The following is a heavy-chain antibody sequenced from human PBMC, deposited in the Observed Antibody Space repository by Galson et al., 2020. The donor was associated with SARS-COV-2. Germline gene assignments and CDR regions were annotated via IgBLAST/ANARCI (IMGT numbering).Heavy chain of an antibody. Sequence: GGSLRLSCAASGFTFHDRAMHWVRQAPGKGLEWVSGITSNSVTLGYADSVKGRFTISRDNAKNSLYLQMNSLRPEDTAFYYCAKDMLGGVSGFGGDDYCGQGTLVTVSS. CDR3: AKDMLGGVSGFGGDDY. J-gene: IGHJ4*02. CDR1: GFTFHDRA. D-gene: IGHD3-16*01. V-gene: IGHV3-9*01. CDR2: ITSNSVTL.